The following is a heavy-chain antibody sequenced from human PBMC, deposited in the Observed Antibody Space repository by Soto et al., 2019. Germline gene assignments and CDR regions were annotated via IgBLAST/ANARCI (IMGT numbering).Heavy chain of an antibody. CDR1: GFTFSSYG. CDR2: ISYDGSNK. CDR3: AKEVYYYYGMDV. V-gene: IGHV3-30*18. Sequence: PGGSLRLSCAASGFTFSSYGMHWVRQAPGKGLEWVAVISYDGSNKYYADSVKGRFTISRDNSKNTLYLQMNSLRAEDTAVYYCAKEVYYYYGMDVWGQGTTVTVSS. J-gene: IGHJ6*02.